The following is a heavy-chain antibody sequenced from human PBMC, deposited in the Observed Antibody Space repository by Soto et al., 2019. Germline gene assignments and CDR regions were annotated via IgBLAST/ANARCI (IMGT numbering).Heavy chain of an antibody. CDR3: ARHPRLXIAAAYSYVTPPYYFDY. D-gene: IGHD6-13*01. CDR1: GGSISSSSYY. Sequence: PSETLSLTCTVSGGSISSSSYYWGWIRQPPGKGLEWIGSIYYSGSTYYNPSLKSRVTISVDTSKNQFSLKLSSVTAADTAVYYCARHPRLXIAAAYSYVTPPYYFDYWGQGTLVTVSS. V-gene: IGHV4-39*01. CDR2: IYYSGST. J-gene: IGHJ4*02.